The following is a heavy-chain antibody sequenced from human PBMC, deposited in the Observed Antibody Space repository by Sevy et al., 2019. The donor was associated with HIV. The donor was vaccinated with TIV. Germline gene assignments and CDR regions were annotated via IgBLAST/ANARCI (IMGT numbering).Heavy chain of an antibody. D-gene: IGHD4-4*01. CDR2: INPYSGDT. V-gene: IGHV1-2*02. CDR1: GYTFNGYY. CDR3: ARAAATVTLDFDY. J-gene: IGHJ4*02. Sequence: ASVKVSCKASGYTFNGYYMHWVRQAPEQGLEWMGWINPYSGDTNYAQKFQGRVTMTRDTSINTAYMELSRLRSDDPAVYYCARAAATVTLDFDYWGQGTLVTVSS.